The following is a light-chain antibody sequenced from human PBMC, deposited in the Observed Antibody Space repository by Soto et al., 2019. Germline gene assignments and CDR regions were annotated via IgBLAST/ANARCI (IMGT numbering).Light chain of an antibody. Sequence: EIVMTQSPATLSVSPGERATLSCRASQSVSNDLAWYQQKPGQAPRLLMYGASTRATGIPGRFSGSGSGTEFTLTISSLQSADSAVYYCQQYNKWPPVTFGQGTRLEIK. CDR2: GAS. CDR3: QQYNKWPPVT. CDR1: QSVSND. V-gene: IGKV3-15*01. J-gene: IGKJ5*01.